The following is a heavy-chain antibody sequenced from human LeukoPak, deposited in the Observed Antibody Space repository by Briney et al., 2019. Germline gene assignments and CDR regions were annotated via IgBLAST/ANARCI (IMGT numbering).Heavy chain of an antibody. Sequence: GGSLRFSCVASGFSFSDYYMSWIRQAPGKGLEWVSYIGSTIYYADSVKGRFTISRDNAKNSLYLQMNSLRAEDTAVYYCARDRGIVGTTGYYYMDVWGKGTTVTVSS. D-gene: IGHD1-26*01. CDR1: GFSFSDYY. CDR2: IGSTI. V-gene: IGHV3-11*04. J-gene: IGHJ6*03. CDR3: ARDRGIVGTTGYYYMDV.